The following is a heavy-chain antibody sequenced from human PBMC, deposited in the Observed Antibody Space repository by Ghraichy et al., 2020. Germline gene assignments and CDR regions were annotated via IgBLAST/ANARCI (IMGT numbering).Heavy chain of an antibody. CDR3: ARGGIGTAGLDV. V-gene: IGHV4-61*01. CDR1: GGSVSSGSYY. D-gene: IGHD6-13*01. Sequence: SQTLSLTCTVSGGSVSSGSYYWSWIRQPPGKGLEWIGYIYYSGTTNYNSSLKSRVTISLDTSKNQFSLKLSSMTAADTAVYYCARGGIGTAGLDVWGQGTMVTVSS. J-gene: IGHJ3*01. CDR2: IYYSGTT.